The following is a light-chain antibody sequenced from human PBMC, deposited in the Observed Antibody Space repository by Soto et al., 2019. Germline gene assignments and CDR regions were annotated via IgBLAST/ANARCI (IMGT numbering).Light chain of an antibody. CDR1: QSVSTNY. CDR3: QQYHSLPRT. CDR2: GAH. J-gene: IGKJ1*01. Sequence: EIVLTQSPATLSLSPGDGATLSCRASQSVSTNYLAWFQQKPGQAPRLLIYGAHIRAIGIADRFRGSGSGTDFTLTISRLQPEDFPVYYCQQYHSLPRTFGQGTKVDIK. V-gene: IGKV3-20*01.